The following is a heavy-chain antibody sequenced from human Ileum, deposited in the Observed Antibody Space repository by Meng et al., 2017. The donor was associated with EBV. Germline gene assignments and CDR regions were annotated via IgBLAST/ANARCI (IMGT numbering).Heavy chain of an antibody. Sequence: HQLGPGLLKPPGTLSLTCACFGGSFSGYYWSWIRQPPGKGLEWIGEINHIGSTNYNPSLKSRVTISVDTSKNQFSLKLSSVTAADTAVYYCARGRGYGDYGSLYWGQGTLVTVSS. CDR3: ARGRGYGDYGSLY. CDR1: GGSFSGYY. J-gene: IGHJ4*02. D-gene: IGHD4-17*01. V-gene: IGHV4-34*01. CDR2: INHIGST.